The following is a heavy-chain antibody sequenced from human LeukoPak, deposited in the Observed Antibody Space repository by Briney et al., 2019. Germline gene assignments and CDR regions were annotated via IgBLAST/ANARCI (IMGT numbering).Heavy chain of an antibody. D-gene: IGHD2-2*01. CDR2: IYYSGST. J-gene: IGHJ4*02. CDR1: GGSISSSNYY. Sequence: SETLSLTCTVSGGSISSSNYYWGWIRQPPGKGLEWIGSIYYSGSTYYNPSLRSRVTMSVDTSKNQFSLKLSSVTAADTAVYYCARQLGYCSSTSCYADKVDYWGQGTLVTVSS. V-gene: IGHV4-39*01. CDR3: ARQLGYCSSTSCYADKVDY.